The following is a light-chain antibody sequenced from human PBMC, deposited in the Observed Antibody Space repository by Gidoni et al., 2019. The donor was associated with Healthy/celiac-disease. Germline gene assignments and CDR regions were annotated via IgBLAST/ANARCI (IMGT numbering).Light chain of an antibody. CDR3: MRALQTPPT. CDR1: QSLRHSNGYNY. Sequence: DIVMTQSPLSLPVTPGEPASISCRSSQSLRHSNGYNYLDWYLQKPGQSQQLLFYLGSNRASVVADRCSSSGSGADFTLKISIVDADDVGFYYCMRALQTPPTFGQGTKVEIK. CDR2: LGS. V-gene: IGKV2-28*01. J-gene: IGKJ1*01.